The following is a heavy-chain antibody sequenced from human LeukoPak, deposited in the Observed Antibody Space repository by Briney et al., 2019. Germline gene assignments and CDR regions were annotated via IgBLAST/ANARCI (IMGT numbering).Heavy chain of an antibody. J-gene: IGHJ4*02. CDR2: ISAYNGNT. V-gene: IGHV1-18*01. CDR1: GYTFTSYG. D-gene: IGHD3-10*01. Sequence: ASVKVSCKASGYTFTSYGISWVRQAPGQGLEWMGWISAYNGNTNYAQKLQGRGTMTTDTSTSTAYMELRSLRSDDRAVYYCARDLWAPIKLLLFGELSWRFDYWGQGTLVTVSS. CDR3: ARDLWAPIKLLLFGELSWRFDY.